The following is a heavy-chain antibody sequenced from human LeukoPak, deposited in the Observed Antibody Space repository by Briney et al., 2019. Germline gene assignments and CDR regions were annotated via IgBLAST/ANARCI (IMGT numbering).Heavy chain of an antibody. D-gene: IGHD3-22*01. CDR2: IIPIFGTA. Sequence: SVKVSCKASGGTFSSYAISWVRQAPGQGLEWMGGIIPIFGTANYAQKFQGRVTITADESTSTAYMELSSLRSEDTAVYYCARATYYYDSSGYYFDYWGQGTLVTVTS. V-gene: IGHV1-69*13. CDR3: ARATYYYDSSGYYFDY. CDR1: GGTFSSYA. J-gene: IGHJ4*02.